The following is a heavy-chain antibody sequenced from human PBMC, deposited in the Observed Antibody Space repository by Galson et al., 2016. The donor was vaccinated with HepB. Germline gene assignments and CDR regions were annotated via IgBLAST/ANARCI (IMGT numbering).Heavy chain of an antibody. V-gene: IGHV4-4*02. J-gene: IGHJ4*02. CDR1: NGAIGTTKW. D-gene: IGHD2-15*01. CDR3: ATVSGGLLDL. Sequence: SETLSLTCTVSNGAIGTTKWWGCVRQPPGKGLEWIGEVSHRGGTNLNPSLKSRVTLSLDMSKSHFSLIMTAVTAADTAVYYCATVSGGLLDLWGQGTLATVSS. CDR2: VSHRGGT.